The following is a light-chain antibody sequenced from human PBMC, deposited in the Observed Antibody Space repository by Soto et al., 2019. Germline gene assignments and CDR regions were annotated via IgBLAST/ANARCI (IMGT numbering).Light chain of an antibody. V-gene: IGLV2-11*01. Sequence: QSALTQPRSVSGSPGQSVTISCTGTSSDVGGHNYVSWYQQHPDKAPKLIIFDVTKRPSGVPDRFSASKSGSTASLTISVLQAEDKSDYYCCSYAGSYTWVFGGGTKLTVL. J-gene: IGLJ3*02. CDR1: SSDVGGHNY. CDR2: DVT. CDR3: CSYAGSYTWV.